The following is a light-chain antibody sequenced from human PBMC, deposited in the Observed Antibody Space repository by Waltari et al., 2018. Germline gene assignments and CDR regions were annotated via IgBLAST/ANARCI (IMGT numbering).Light chain of an antibody. CDR1: QSVSSY. V-gene: IGKV3-11*01. J-gene: IGKJ2*01. CDR3: QQRSNWPPPYT. Sequence: EIVLTQSPATLSLSPGESATLSCRASQSVSSYLAWYQQKPGQAPRLLIYAATNRATGIPARFSGSGSGTDFTLTISSLEPEDFAVYYCQQRSNWPPPYTFGQGTKLEIK. CDR2: AAT.